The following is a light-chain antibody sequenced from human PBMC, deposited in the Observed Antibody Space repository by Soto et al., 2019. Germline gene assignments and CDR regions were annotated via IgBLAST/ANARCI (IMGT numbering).Light chain of an antibody. CDR3: QQYGRSPFT. CDR1: QSVSSNN. CDR2: GAS. J-gene: IGKJ3*01. Sequence: DIVLTQSPGTLSLSPGERATLSCRASQSVSSNNLAWYQQRPGQAPRVVIYGASTRATGIPERFSGSGSGTDFTLTISRLEPEDFAVYYCQQYGRSPFTFGHGTKVDIK. V-gene: IGKV3-20*01.